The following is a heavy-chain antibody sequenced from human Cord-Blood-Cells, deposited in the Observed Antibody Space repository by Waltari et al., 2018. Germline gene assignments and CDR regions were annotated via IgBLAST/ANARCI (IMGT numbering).Heavy chain of an antibody. D-gene: IGHD3-10*01. CDR1: GFTFSSYW. Sequence: EVQLVESGGGLVQPGGSLRLSCAASGFTFSSYWMHWVRQAPGKGLVWVSRINSDGSSTSYADSVKGRFTISRDNAKNTLYLQMNSLRAEDTAVYYCARDITMVRGDDAFDIWGQGTMVTVSS. CDR3: ARDITMVRGDDAFDI. V-gene: IGHV3-74*01. J-gene: IGHJ3*02. CDR2: INSDGSST.